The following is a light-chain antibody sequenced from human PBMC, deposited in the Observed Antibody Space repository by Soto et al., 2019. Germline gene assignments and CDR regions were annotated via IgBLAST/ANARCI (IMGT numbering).Light chain of an antibody. V-gene: IGLV2-14*01. CDR3: SSYSISTAYL. J-gene: IGLJ1*01. Sequence: QSVLTQPASVSGSPGQSITISCTGTSSDVGGYDYASWYQLHPGKAPKLMVFEVNNRPSGVSYRFSGSKSGNTASLTISGLQAEGEADYFCSSYSISTAYLFGTGTKVTVL. CDR1: SSDVGGYDY. CDR2: EVN.